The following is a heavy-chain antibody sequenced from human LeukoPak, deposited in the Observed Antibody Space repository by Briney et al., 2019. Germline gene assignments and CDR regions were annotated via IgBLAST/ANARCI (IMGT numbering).Heavy chain of an antibody. V-gene: IGHV3-23*01. J-gene: IGHJ4*02. CDR1: GFTFSSYA. CDR2: ISGSGGST. Sequence: GGSLRLSCAASGFTFSSYAMSWVRQAPGKGLEWVSAISGSGGSTYYADSVKGRFTISRDNSKNTLYLQMNSLRAEDMAVYYCAKALAYCGGDCYSFGGFFDYWGQGTLVTVSS. CDR3: AKALAYCGGDCYSFGGFFDY. D-gene: IGHD2-21*02.